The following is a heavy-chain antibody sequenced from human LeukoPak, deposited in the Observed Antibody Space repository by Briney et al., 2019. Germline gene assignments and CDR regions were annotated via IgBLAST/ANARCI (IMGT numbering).Heavy chain of an antibody. V-gene: IGHV3-23*01. CDR2: ISGSVGPT. CDR1: GFTFSSYA. D-gene: IGHD1-26*01. CDR3: ATRPTVGGTTPTFDH. J-gene: IGHJ4*02. Sequence: PGGSLRLSCAASGFTFSSYAMHCVRQAPGRGLEWGSAISGSVGPTYYADSVKGLFPISRDNAKNALYLQMNTLRAEDTAIYSCATRPTVGGTTPTFDHWGQGTPVTVSS.